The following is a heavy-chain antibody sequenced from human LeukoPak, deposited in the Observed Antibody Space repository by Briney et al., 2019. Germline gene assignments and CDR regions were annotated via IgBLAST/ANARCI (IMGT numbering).Heavy chain of an antibody. CDR3: AKGSQLGVRFADY. V-gene: IGHV3-23*01. J-gene: IGHJ4*02. CDR2: ISDSGAST. D-gene: IGHD3-3*01. CDR1: GFTFSSYA. Sequence: GGSLRLSCAASGFTFSSYAMNWVRQTPGKGLEWVSSISDSGASTYYADSVKGRFTISRDNSKNTLYPQMNSLRVEDTAVYYCAKGSQLGVRFADYWGQGTLVTVSS.